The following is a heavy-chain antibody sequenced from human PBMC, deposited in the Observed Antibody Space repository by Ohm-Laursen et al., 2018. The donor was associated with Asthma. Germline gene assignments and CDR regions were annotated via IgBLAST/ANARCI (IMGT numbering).Heavy chain of an antibody. J-gene: IGHJ5*02. D-gene: IGHD3-10*01. Sequence: SLRLSCTASGFTFSRYAMSWVRQAPGKGLEWVSGISGNAGSTYYADSVKGRFTISRDNSKNTLYLQMNSLRAEDTAVYYCAKTGRVRGFDPWGQGTLVTVSS. CDR3: AKTGRVRGFDP. CDR1: GFTFSRYA. V-gene: IGHV3-23*01. CDR2: ISGNAGST.